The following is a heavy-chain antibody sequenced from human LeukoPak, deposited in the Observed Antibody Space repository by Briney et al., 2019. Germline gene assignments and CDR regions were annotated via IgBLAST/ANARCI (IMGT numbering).Heavy chain of an antibody. V-gene: IGHV3-73*01. Sequence: GGSLKLSCAASGFTFSGSAMHWVRQASGKGLEWVGRIRSKANSYATAYAASVKGRFTISRDDSKNTAYLQMNSLKTEDTAVYYCTRQITMATSSVTDYWGQGTLVTVSS. CDR3: TRQITMATSSVTDY. CDR1: GFTFSGSA. CDR2: IRSKANSYAT. J-gene: IGHJ4*02. D-gene: IGHD5-24*01.